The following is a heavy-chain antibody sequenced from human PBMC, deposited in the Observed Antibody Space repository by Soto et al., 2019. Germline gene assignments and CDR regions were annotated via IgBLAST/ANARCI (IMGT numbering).Heavy chain of an antibody. CDR2: IYHIGST. V-gene: IGHV4-59*01. Sequence: QVQLQESGPGLVKPSETLSLTCTVSGGSMSDFYWSWIRQPPGKGLEWIGHIYHIGSTTYTPSLKSRVTISVDTSKNQFSLKLTYVTAADTAVYYCARVYYYGSGSYGMDVW. J-gene: IGHJ6*01. D-gene: IGHD3-10*01. CDR1: GGSMSDFY. CDR3: ARVYYYGSGSYGMDV.